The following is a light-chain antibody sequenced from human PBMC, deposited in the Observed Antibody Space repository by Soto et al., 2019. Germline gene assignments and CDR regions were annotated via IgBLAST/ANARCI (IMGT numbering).Light chain of an antibody. CDR2: KAS. V-gene: IGKV1-5*03. J-gene: IGKJ4*01. Sequence: DIQMTQSPSTLSASVGDRVTITCRASQSISNWLAWYQQNPGKAPKLLIYKASSLESGLPSRFSGSGSGTEFTLTISSLQPDDFATYYCQQYNNTFGGGTKVEIK. CDR1: QSISNW. CDR3: QQYNNT.